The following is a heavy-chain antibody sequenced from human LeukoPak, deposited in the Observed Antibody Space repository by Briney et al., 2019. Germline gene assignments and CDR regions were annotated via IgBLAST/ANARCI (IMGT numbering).Heavy chain of an antibody. CDR1: GFTFSSYG. CDR3: AKLSIPYDILTAYPH. CDR2: IRYDGSNK. J-gene: IGHJ4*02. V-gene: IGHV3-30*02. D-gene: IGHD3-9*01. Sequence: GGSLRLSCAASGFTFSSYGMHWVRQAPGKGLEWVAFIRYDGSNKYYADSVKGRFTISRDNSKNTPYLQMNSLRAEDTAVYYCAKLSIPYDILTAYPHRGQGTLVTVSS.